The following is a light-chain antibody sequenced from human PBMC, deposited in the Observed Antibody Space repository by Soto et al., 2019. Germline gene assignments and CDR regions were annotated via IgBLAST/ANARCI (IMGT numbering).Light chain of an antibody. CDR2: GAS. CDR1: QSVNTNY. J-gene: IGKJ5*01. V-gene: IGKV3-20*01. CDR3: QQYGSSPIT. Sequence: EIVLTQSPGTLSLSPGERATLSCRASQSVNTNYLAWYQQKSGQAPRLLIYGASSRATGIPDRFSGSGSGPDFILTISRLEPEDFAAYFCQQYGSSPITFGQGTRLEIK.